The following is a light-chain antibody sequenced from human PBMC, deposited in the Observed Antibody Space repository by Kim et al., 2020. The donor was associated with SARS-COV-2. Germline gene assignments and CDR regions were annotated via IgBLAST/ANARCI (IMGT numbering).Light chain of an antibody. CDR3: QHYSRFPYT. Sequence: DIQMTHSPSTLSASVGDRVTITCWASESIGTWLAWYQQKPGRAPRLLIYLASTLENGVPSRFSGTGSGTEFSLSITSLQPDDFATYYCQHYSRFPYTFGQGTKLEI. V-gene: IGKV1-5*03. CDR2: LAS. J-gene: IGKJ2*01. CDR1: ESIGTW.